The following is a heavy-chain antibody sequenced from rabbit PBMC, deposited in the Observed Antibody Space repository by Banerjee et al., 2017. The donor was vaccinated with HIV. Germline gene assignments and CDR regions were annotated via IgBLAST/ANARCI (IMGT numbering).Heavy chain of an antibody. CDR2: IDTGSSGFT. D-gene: IGHD4-1*01. CDR1: GVSFGSSSY. Sequence: QEQLVESGGGLVQPEGSLKLSCTASGVSFGSSSYMCWVRQAPGKGLEWIACIDTGSSGFTYFATWAKGRFTCSKTSSTTVTLQMTRLTAADTATYFCARDLAGAIGWHFSLWGPGTLVTVS. CDR3: ARDLAGAIGWHFSL. V-gene: IGHV1S45*01. J-gene: IGHJ4*01.